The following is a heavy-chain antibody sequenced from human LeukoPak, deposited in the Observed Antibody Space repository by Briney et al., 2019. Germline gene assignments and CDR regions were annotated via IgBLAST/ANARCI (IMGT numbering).Heavy chain of an antibody. D-gene: IGHD6-19*01. CDR1: GGSISSGGYY. CDR2: IYYSGST. J-gene: IGHJ4*02. V-gene: IGHV4-31*03. Sequence: SETLSLTCIVSGGSISSGGYYWSWIRQHPGKGLEWIGYIYYSGSTYYNPSLKSRVTISVDTSKNQFSLKLSSVTAADTAVYYCARSGQGYSSGYLFDYWGQGTLVTVSS. CDR3: ARSGQGYSSGYLFDY.